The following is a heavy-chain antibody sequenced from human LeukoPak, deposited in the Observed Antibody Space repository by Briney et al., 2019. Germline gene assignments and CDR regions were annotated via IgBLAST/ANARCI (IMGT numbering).Heavy chain of an antibody. V-gene: IGHV1-69*13. CDR3: ARASLRNGYNFGYYYGMDV. J-gene: IGHJ6*02. CDR1: GGTFSSYA. CDR2: IIPIVGTT. D-gene: IGHD5-24*01. Sequence: SVKVSCKASGGTFSSYAISWVRQAPGQGLEWMGGIIPIVGTTNYAQKFQGRVTITADESTSTAYMELSSLRSEDTGVYYCARASLRNGYNFGYYYGMDVWGQGTTVTVSS.